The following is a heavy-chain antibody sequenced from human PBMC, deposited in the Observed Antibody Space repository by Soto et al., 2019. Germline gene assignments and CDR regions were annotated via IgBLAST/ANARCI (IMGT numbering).Heavy chain of an antibody. Sequence: EVQLLESGGGLVQPGGSLRLSCTASGFTFNRDALTWVRQAPGKGLEWVSGLSDSGGSIYYADSVKGRFTISRDNSMNPLYLQMNTLRAEDTAVYYCAKVSSAWYAGFFDLWGQGTLVTVSS. D-gene: IGHD2-8*01. V-gene: IGHV3-23*01. CDR2: LSDSGGSI. CDR1: GFTFNRDA. J-gene: IGHJ4*02. CDR3: AKVSSAWYAGFFDL.